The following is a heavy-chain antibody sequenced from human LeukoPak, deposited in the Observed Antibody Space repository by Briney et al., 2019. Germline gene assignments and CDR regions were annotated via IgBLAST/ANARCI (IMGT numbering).Heavy chain of an antibody. J-gene: IGHJ4*02. CDR1: GFTFSSYA. Sequence: GGSLRLSCAASGFTFSSYAMHWVRQAPGKGLEWVAVISYDGSNKYYADSVKGRFTISRDNSKNTLYLQMNSLRAEDTAVYYCARGDVLRFLEWFPSTADYWGQGTLVTVSS. CDR2: ISYDGSNK. CDR3: ARGDVLRFLEWFPSTADY. V-gene: IGHV3-30-3*01. D-gene: IGHD3-3*01.